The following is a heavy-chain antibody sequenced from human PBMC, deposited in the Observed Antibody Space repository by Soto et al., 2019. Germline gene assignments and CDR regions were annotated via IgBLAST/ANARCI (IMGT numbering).Heavy chain of an antibody. Sequence: SETLSLTCTVSGSSVSSGSYYWSWIRQPPGKGLEWIGYIYYSGSTNYNPSLKSRVTISVDTSKNQFSLKLSSVTAADTAVYYCARVRYCSGGSCSSQGYGMDVWGQGTTVTVSS. CDR3: ARVRYCSGGSCSSQGYGMDV. CDR1: GSSVSSGSYY. V-gene: IGHV4-61*01. CDR2: IYYSGST. J-gene: IGHJ6*02. D-gene: IGHD2-15*01.